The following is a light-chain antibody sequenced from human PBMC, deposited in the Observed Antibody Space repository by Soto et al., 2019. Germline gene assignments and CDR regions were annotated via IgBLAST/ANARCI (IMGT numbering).Light chain of an antibody. Sequence: QSALTQAASLSVSPGQSITISCTGTSSDVGSYNLVSWYRQHPGKAPKLMIYEGSKRPSGVSNRFSGSKSGNTASLTISGFQAEDEADYYCCSYAGSSTPYVFGTGTKVTVL. CDR1: SSDVGSYNL. CDR2: EGS. CDR3: CSYAGSSTPYV. J-gene: IGLJ1*01. V-gene: IGLV2-23*01.